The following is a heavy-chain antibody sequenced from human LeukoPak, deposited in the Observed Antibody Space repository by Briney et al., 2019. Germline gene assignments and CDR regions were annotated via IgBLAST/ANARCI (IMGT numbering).Heavy chain of an antibody. J-gene: IGHJ6*03. Sequence: ASVKVSCKASGYTFTGYYMHWVRQAPGQGLEWMGWINPNSGGTNYAQKFQGRVTMTRDTSISTAYTELSRLRSDDTAVYYCARIPERYYYMDVWGKGTTVTVSS. V-gene: IGHV1-2*02. CDR2: INPNSGGT. D-gene: IGHD2-2*01. CDR3: ARIPERYYYMDV. CDR1: GYTFTGYY.